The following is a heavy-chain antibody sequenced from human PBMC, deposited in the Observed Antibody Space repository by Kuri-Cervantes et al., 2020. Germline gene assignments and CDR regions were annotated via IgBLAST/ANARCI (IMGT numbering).Heavy chain of an antibody. J-gene: IGHJ4*02. CDR3: AKDPRQRLGELSLLLY. V-gene: IGHV3-7*01. Sequence: GESLKISCAASGFTFSNYWMAWVRQAPGKGLEWVAMIKKDGSDGYYVDSVKGRFTISRDNSKNTLYLQMNSLRAEDTAVYYCAKDPRQRLGELSLLLYWGQGTLVTVSS. CDR2: IKKDGSDG. D-gene: IGHD3-16*02. CDR1: GFTFSNYW.